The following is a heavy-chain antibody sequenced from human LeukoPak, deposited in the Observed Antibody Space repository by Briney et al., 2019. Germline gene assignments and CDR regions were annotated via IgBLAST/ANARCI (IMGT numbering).Heavy chain of an antibody. CDR1: GFTFDDYT. CDR2: ITWDGGST. D-gene: IGHD5-24*01. V-gene: IGHV3-43*01. J-gene: IGHJ4*02. Sequence: GGSLRLSCAASGFTFDDYTMHWVRQAPGKGLERVSLITWDGGSTYYADSVKGRFTISRDNSKNSLYLQMNSLRAGDTAVYYCARSPARGSYNYYFDYWGQGTLVTVSS. CDR3: ARSPARGSYNYYFDY.